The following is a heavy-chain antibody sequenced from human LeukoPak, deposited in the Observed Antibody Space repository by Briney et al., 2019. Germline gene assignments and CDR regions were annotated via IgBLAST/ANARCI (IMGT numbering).Heavy chain of an antibody. J-gene: IGHJ4*02. Sequence: SQTLSLTCTDSCGSISSGSYYWSWIRQPAGKGLDWIGRIYTSSSTNYNPSLKSQVTISVDTSKNQFSLKLSSVTAADTAVYYCASSDFWSGYYTRFDYWGQGTLVTVSS. CDR1: CGSISSGSYY. CDR2: IYTSSST. V-gene: IGHV4-61*02. D-gene: IGHD3-3*01. CDR3: ASSDFWSGYYTRFDY.